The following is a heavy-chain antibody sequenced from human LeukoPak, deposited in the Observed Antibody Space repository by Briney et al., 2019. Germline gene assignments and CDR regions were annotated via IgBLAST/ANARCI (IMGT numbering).Heavy chain of an antibody. CDR3: VRHDGRGGATMGAFDS. V-gene: IGHV4-39*01. CDR1: GGSISSSYYY. CDR2: VYYGRTT. J-gene: IGHJ5*01. Sequence: PSETLSLTCTVSGGSISSSYYYWGWIRQSPGKGLEWIGTVYYGRTTYYNPSLDGRVTISLDTSANHFSLQLNSVTAADTAVYYCVRHDGRGGATMGAFDSWGQGSLVTVSS. D-gene: IGHD5-12*01.